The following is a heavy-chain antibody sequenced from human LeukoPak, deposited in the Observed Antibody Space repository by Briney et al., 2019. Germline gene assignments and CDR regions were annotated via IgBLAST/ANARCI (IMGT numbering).Heavy chain of an antibody. V-gene: IGHV4-34*01. CDR1: GGSFSGYY. CDR3: ARGLRFFI. Sequence: SGTLSLTCAVYGGSFSGYYWSWIRQPPGKGLEWIGEINHSGSTNYNPSLKSRVTISVDTSKNQFSLKLSSVTAVDTAVYYCARGLRFFIWGQGTMVTVSS. J-gene: IGHJ3*02. D-gene: IGHD3-3*01. CDR2: INHSGST.